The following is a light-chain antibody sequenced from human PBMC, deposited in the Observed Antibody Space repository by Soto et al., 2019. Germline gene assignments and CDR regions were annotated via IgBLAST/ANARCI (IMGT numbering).Light chain of an antibody. CDR1: QDISSH. J-gene: IGKJ5*01. V-gene: IGKV1-9*01. CDR3: QQFNNYPIT. CDR2: AAS. Sequence: DIQLTQSPSFLSAYVGDRVAITCRASQDISSHLVWYQQKPWEAPHLLIFAASTLQSGVPSRFSGSGSETEFTLTINGLQPEDFATYYCQQFNNYPITFGQGTRVDIK.